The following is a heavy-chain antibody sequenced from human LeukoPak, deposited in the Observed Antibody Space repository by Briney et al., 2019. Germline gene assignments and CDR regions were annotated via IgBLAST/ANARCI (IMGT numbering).Heavy chain of an antibody. Sequence: GESLKISCKGSGYNFASYWIGWVRQMPGKGLEWMGIIYPGDSDTRYSPSFQGQVTMSADKSISTAYLQWSSLKASDTAMYYCARRREAARPYYFDYWGQGTLVTVSS. CDR3: ARRREAARPYYFDY. D-gene: IGHD1-26*01. CDR2: IYPGDSDT. CDR1: GYNFASYW. J-gene: IGHJ4*02. V-gene: IGHV5-51*01.